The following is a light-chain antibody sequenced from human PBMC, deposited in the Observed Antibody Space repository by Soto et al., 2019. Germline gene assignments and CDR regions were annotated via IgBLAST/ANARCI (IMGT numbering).Light chain of an antibody. Sequence: DIVMTQSPLSLPVTPEEPASISCRSSQSLLHSNGYNYLDWYLQKPGQSPQLLIYLGSYRASGVPDRFSGSGSGTDFTLKISRVEAEDVGVYYCMQALQTPRTFGQGTKVEIK. CDR2: LGS. CDR3: MQALQTPRT. CDR1: QSLLHSNGYNY. J-gene: IGKJ1*01. V-gene: IGKV2-28*01.